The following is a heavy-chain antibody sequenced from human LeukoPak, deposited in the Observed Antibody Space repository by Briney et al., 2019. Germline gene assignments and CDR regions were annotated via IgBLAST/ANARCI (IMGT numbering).Heavy chain of an antibody. CDR2: ISPVSSYT. D-gene: IGHD2/OR15-2a*01. J-gene: IGHJ6*02. V-gene: IGHV3-21*01. CDR1: GSSFNSYT. Sequence: GGSLRLSCLASGSSFNSYTMNWVREAPGKGLEWVSTISPVSSYTWYAESVKGRFTISRDNPKNSLYLQMDSLRAEDTAVYYCVRDVSRRIGMDVWGQGTTVTVSS. CDR3: VRDVSRRIGMDV.